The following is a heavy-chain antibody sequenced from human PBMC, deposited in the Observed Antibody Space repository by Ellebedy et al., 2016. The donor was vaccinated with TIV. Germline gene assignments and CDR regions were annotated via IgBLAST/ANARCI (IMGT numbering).Heavy chain of an antibody. V-gene: IGHV3-23*01. Sequence: GESLKISCTASGFTFSSYAMSWVRQAPGKGLEWVSAISGSGGSTYYADSVKGRFTISRDNAKNSLYLQMNSLRAEDTAVYYCASLLRPDYWGQGTLVTVSS. CDR3: ASLLRPDY. CDR1: GFTFSSYA. CDR2: ISGSGGST. J-gene: IGHJ4*02.